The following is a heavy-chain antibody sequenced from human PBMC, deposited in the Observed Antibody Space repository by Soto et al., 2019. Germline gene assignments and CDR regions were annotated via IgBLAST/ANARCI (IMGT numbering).Heavy chain of an antibody. J-gene: IGHJ3*02. CDR3: ATSVVVPAREAFDI. Sequence: ASVKVSCKVSGYTLTELSMHWVRQAPGKGLEWMGGFDPEDGETIYAQKFQGRVTMTEDTSTDTAYMELSSLRSEDTAVYYCATSVVVPAREAFDIWGKGTMVTVPS. V-gene: IGHV1-24*01. CDR1: GYTLTELS. D-gene: IGHD2-2*01. CDR2: FDPEDGET.